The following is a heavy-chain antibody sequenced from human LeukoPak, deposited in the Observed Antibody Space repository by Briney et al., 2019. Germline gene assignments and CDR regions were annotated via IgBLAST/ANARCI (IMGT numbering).Heavy chain of an antibody. CDR1: GGSFSGYY. D-gene: IGHD6-13*01. Sequence: SETLSLTCAVYGGSFSGYYWSWIRQPPGKGLEWIGEINHSGSTNHNPSLKSRVTISVDTSKNQFSLKLSSVTAADTAVYYCASTAAPPPSYYYYYMDVWGKGTTVTVSS. CDR3: ASTAAPPPSYYYYYMDV. J-gene: IGHJ6*03. V-gene: IGHV4-34*01. CDR2: INHSGST.